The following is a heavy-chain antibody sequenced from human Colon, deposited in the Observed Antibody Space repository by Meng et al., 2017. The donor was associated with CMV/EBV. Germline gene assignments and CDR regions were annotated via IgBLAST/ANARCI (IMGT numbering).Heavy chain of an antibody. CDR1: GYSFTDYD. D-gene: IGHD1-7*01. Sequence: SGYSFTDYDFHWVRHAPGQGLEWMGWINPNNGGTNYAQKFQVRVTMTTDTSISTAFLDVTSLRSDDTAVYYCARGPPSNWNFHLDNWGQGTLVTVSS. J-gene: IGHJ4*02. V-gene: IGHV1-2*02. CDR3: ARGPPSNWNFHLDN. CDR2: INPNNGGT.